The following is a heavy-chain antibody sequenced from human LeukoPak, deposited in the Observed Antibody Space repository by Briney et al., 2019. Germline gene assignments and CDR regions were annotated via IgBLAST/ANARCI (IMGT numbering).Heavy chain of an antibody. CDR3: AKATTYYYDSSGYTGAFDI. CDR1: GFTFSSYA. D-gene: IGHD3-22*01. J-gene: IGHJ3*02. Sequence: GGSLRLSCAASGFTFSSYAMSWVRRAPGKGLEWVSAISGSGGSTYYADSVKGRFTISRDNSKNTLYLQMNSLRAEDTAVYYCAKATTYYYDSSGYTGAFDIWGQGTMVTVSS. CDR2: ISGSGGST. V-gene: IGHV3-23*01.